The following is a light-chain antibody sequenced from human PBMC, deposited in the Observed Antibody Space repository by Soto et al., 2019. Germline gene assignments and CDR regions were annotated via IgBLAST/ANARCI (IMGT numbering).Light chain of an antibody. J-gene: IGKJ4*01. CDR2: GAS. CDR1: QSVSSNY. CDR3: HQYDTSPLT. Sequence: EIVLTQSPGTLSLSPGERATLSCRASQSVSSNYLAWYQQKPGQAPRLLIYGASSRATGITDRFIGSGSGTDFTLTISRLEPEDFAVYYCHQYDTSPLTFGGGTKVEIK. V-gene: IGKV3-20*01.